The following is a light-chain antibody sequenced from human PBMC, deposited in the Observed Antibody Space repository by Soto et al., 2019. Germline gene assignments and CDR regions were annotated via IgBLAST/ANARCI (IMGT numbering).Light chain of an antibody. J-gene: IGKJ1*01. Sequence: DIQMTQSPSTLSASVGDRVTISCRASQFITTWLAWYQQKPGKAPKLLIYKESSLESGVPSRFSGSGSGTDFTLTITSLQPDDFATYYCQQYDSYPWTFGRGTKVEIK. V-gene: IGKV1-5*03. CDR2: KES. CDR3: QQYDSYPWT. CDR1: QFITTW.